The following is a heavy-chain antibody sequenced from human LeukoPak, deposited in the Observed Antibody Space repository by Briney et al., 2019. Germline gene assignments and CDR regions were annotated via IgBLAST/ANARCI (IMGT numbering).Heavy chain of an antibody. CDR1: GYTFTGYY. D-gene: IGHD3-22*01. V-gene: IGHV1-2*04. CDR3: ASGAYDSSGYYYSY. Sequence: ASVKVSCKASGYTFTGYYMHWVRQAPGQGLEWMGWINPNSGGTNYTQKFQGWVTMTRDTSISTAYMELSRLRSDDTAVYYCASGAYDSSGYYYSYWGQGTLVTVSS. J-gene: IGHJ4*02. CDR2: INPNSGGT.